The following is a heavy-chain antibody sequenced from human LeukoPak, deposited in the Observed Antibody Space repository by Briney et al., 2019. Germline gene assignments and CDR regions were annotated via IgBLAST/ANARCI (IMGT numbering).Heavy chain of an antibody. CDR1: GGTFSSYA. CDR2: IIPIFGTA. V-gene: IGHV1-69*05. J-gene: IGHJ6*03. CDR3: ARDSVVRGVNYYYYMDV. D-gene: IGHD3-10*01. Sequence: SVKVSCKAPGGTFSSYAISWVRQAPGQGLEWMGGIIPIFGTANYAQKFQGRVTITTDESTSTAYMELSSLRSEDTAVYYCARDSVVRGVNYYYYMDVWGKGTTVTVSS.